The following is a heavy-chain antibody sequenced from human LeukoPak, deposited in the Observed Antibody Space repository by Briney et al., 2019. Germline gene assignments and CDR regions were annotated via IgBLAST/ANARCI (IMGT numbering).Heavy chain of an antibody. CDR1: GYTLTELS. D-gene: IGHD2-21*02. CDR2: FDPEDGET. V-gene: IGHV1-24*01. Sequence: ASVKVSCKVSGYTLTELSMHWVRQAPGKGLEWMGGFDPEDGETIYAQKFQGRVTMTEDTSTDTAYMELSSLRSEDTAVYYCATGGIRCGGGCYANYWGQGTLVTVSS. CDR3: ATGGIRCGGGCYANY. J-gene: IGHJ4*02.